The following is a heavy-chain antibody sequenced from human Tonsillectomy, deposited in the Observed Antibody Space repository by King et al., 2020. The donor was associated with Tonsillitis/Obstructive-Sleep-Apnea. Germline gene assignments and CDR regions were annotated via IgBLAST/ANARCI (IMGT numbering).Heavy chain of an antibody. J-gene: IGHJ4*02. V-gene: IGHV3-74*01. D-gene: IGHD2-2*01. CDR1: GFTFSSYW. CDR2: INSDGTYT. Sequence: VQLVESGGGLVQPGGSLRLSCAASGFTFSSYWMYWVRQAPGRGLVWVSRINSDGTYTTYADSVKGRFTISRDNAKNTLYLQMNSLGAEDTAVYYCAREGAFCISTSCCSYSDSWGQGNLVTVSS. CDR3: AREGAFCISTSCCSYSDS.